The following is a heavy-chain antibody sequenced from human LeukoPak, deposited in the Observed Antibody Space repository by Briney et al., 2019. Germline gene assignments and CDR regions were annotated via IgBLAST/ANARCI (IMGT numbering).Heavy chain of an antibody. CDR2: ISGSGGST. J-gene: IGHJ3*02. CDR3: AKDRGGNSLNAFDI. Sequence: GGSLRLSCAASGFTFSSYSMSWVRQAPRKGREWVSAISGSGGSTYYADSVKGRFTISRDDSKNTLYLQMNSLRAEDTAVYYCAKDRGGNSLNAFDIWGQGTMVTVSS. D-gene: IGHD4-23*01. CDR1: GFTFSSYS. V-gene: IGHV3-23*01.